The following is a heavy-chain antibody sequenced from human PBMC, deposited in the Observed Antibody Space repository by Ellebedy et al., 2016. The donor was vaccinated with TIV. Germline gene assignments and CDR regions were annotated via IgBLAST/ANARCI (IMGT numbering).Heavy chain of an antibody. Sequence: ASVKVSXKASRYTFTSYGISWVRQAPGQGLEWMGWISAYNGNTNYAQKLQGRVTMTTDTSTSTAYMELRSLRSDDTAVYYCARDPKDIVVVVAAGYYGMDVWGQGTTVTVSS. J-gene: IGHJ6*02. CDR1: RYTFTSYG. CDR3: ARDPKDIVVVVAAGYYGMDV. CDR2: ISAYNGNT. V-gene: IGHV1-18*04. D-gene: IGHD2-15*01.